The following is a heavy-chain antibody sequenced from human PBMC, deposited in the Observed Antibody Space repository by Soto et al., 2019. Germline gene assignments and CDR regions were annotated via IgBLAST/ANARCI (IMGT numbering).Heavy chain of an antibody. CDR3: ASGGAVAGTH. CDR2: IKEDGSDK. Sequence: EMQLVESGGGLVLPGGSLRLSCGASGFTFSSYWMSWVRQAPGKGLEWVANIKEDGSDKYYVDSVKGRFTISRDNAKNSLYLQMNSLRAEDTAVYYCASGGAVAGTHWGQGSLVTVST. CDR1: GFTFSSYW. V-gene: IGHV3-7*01. J-gene: IGHJ4*02. D-gene: IGHD6-19*01.